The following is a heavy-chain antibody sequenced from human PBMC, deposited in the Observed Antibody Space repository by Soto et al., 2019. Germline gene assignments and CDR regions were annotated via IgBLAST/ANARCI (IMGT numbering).Heavy chain of an antibody. Sequence: QVQLQQWGAGLLKPSETLSLTCAVYGGSFSGYYWSWIRQPPGKGREWMGEINHSGSTNYNPSLKSRVTISVDTSKNQFSLKLSSVTAADTAVYYCARGRTYYYASGSYIPGVYWGQGTLVTVSS. V-gene: IGHV4-34*01. CDR3: ARGRTYYYASGSYIPGVY. J-gene: IGHJ4*02. D-gene: IGHD3-10*01. CDR2: INHSGST. CDR1: GGSFSGYY.